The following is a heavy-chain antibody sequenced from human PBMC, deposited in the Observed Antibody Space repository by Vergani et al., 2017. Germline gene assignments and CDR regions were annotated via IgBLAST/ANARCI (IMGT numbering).Heavy chain of an antibody. D-gene: IGHD2-15*01. J-gene: IGHJ4*02. CDR2: IRSDESRR. CDR3: AKEGGGYCSGGTCYPEY. CDR1: GFTFNSYG. V-gene: IGHV3-30*02. Sequence: QVQLVESGGGVVQQGGSLRLSCAASGFTFNSYGMHWVRQAPGKGLEWVASIRSDESRRYYGDSMEGPFTISRDNSKNTLYLQMKSLRPEDTAVYDCAKEGGGYCSGGTCYPEYWGQGTLVIVSS.